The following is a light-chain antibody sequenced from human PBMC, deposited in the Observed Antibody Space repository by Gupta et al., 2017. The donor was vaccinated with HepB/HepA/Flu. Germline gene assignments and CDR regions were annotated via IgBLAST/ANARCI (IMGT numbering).Light chain of an antibody. CDR2: GAS. J-gene: IGKJ4*01. CDR1: QSFSSSY. Sequence: DTVLTQSPGTLSLSPGETATLSCRASQSFSSSYLTWYQQKPGQAPRLLNYGASSRATGTPDRFSGSESGRDCTITISRLEPEDFAVYYCQQYDRLPVTFGGGTKVEIK. V-gene: IGKV3-20*01. CDR3: QQYDRLPVT.